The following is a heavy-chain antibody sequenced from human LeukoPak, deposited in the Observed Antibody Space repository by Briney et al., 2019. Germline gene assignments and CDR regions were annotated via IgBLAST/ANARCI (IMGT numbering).Heavy chain of an antibody. CDR1: GFTFNSYA. Sequence: GGSLRLSCAASGFTFNSYAMSWVRQAPGKGLEWLAKIKQDGSETCHMDSVKGRFTISRDNAKNSLYLQMNSLRAEDTAVYYCAKYTGYYFDYWGQGILVTVPS. J-gene: IGHJ4*02. CDR3: AKYTGYYFDY. D-gene: IGHD2-2*02. V-gene: IGHV3-7*01. CDR2: IKQDGSET.